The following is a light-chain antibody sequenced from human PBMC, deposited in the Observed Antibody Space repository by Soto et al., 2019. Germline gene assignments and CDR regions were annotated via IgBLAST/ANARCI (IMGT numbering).Light chain of an antibody. Sequence: ALTQSPGTLSLSPGESVSLSCRVSQSVSRKYLVWYQQKPGQAPRLLIFAASSRATGIPARFSGSGSGTDCTLAIGVLDPEDFAVYYCHWYGRSPLYTFDQRTKLEIK. V-gene: IGKV3-20*01. J-gene: IGKJ2*01. CDR3: HWYGRSPLYT. CDR1: QSVSRKY. CDR2: AAS.